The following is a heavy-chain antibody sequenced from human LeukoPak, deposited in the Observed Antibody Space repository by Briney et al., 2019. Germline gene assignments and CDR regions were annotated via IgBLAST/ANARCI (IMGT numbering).Heavy chain of an antibody. J-gene: IGHJ6*03. CDR3: PCQGGSGSYYPPFSEAMDV. CDR1: GFTFSSYA. D-gene: IGHD3-10*01. Sequence: PGGSLRLSCAASGFTFSSYAMSWVRQAPGKGLEWVSAISGSGGSTYYADSVKGRFTISRDNAKNSLYLQMNSLRAEDTAVYYCPCQGGSGSYYPPFSEAMDVWGKGTTVTISS. V-gene: IGHV3-23*01. CDR2: ISGSGGST.